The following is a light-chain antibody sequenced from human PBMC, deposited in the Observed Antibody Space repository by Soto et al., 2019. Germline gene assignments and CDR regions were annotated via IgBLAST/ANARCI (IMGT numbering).Light chain of an antibody. CDR1: QGISNY. CDR3: QKYTNVPA. J-gene: IGKJ4*01. Sequence: DIQMTQSPSSLSASVGDRVTITCRASQGISNYLAWYQQIPGKVPKLLISAASTLQSGVPSRFSGSGAGTDFTLTSSSLPADDVANYYCQKYTNVPAFGEGTKVEIK. CDR2: AAS. V-gene: IGKV1-27*01.